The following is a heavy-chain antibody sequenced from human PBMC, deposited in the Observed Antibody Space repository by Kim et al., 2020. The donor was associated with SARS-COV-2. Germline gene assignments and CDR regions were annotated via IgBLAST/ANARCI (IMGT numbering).Heavy chain of an antibody. V-gene: IGHV5-10-1*01. J-gene: IGHJ4*02. CDR3: ASDRYYFDY. CDR2: YT. Sequence: YTNYSPSFQGHVTISADKSISTAYLQWSSLKASDTAMYYCASDRYYFDYWGQGTLVTVSS.